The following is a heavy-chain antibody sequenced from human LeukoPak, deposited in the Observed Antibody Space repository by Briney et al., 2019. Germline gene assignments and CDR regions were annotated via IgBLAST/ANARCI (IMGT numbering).Heavy chain of an antibody. CDR3: ASPGVGASSSDFDY. CDR2: IKQDGSEK. J-gene: IGHJ4*02. Sequence: PGGSLRLSCAASGFTFSSYGMHWVRQAPGKGLEWVANIKQDGSEKYYVDSVKGRFTISRDNAKNSLYLQMNSLRAEDTAVYYCASPGVGASSSDFDYWGQGTLVTVSS. V-gene: IGHV3-7*01. CDR1: GFTFSSYG. D-gene: IGHD1-26*01.